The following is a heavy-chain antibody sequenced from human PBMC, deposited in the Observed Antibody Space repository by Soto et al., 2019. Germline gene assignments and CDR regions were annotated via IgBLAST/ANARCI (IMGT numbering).Heavy chain of an antibody. D-gene: IGHD5-18*01. V-gene: IGHV3-23*01. Sequence: GGSLRLSCAASGFTFSSYAMSWVRQAPGKGLEWVSAISGSGGSTYYADSVKGRFTISRDNSKNTLYLQMNSLRAEDTAVYYCAKKDTAMVDSYYYGMDVWGQGTTVTVSS. CDR2: ISGSGGST. CDR1: GFTFSSYA. J-gene: IGHJ6*02. CDR3: AKKDTAMVDSYYYGMDV.